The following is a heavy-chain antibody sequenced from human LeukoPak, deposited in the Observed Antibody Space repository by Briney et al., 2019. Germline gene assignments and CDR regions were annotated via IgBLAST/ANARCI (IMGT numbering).Heavy chain of an antibody. Sequence: PGGSLRLSCVVSGFTVSNNYMKWVRQAPGEGLEWVSTNGGGSTYYADSVKGRFTISRDNSKNTLYLQMNSLRAEDTAVYYCAKEPAPHYGDYVGFAFDIWGQGTMVTVSS. CDR1: GFTVSNNY. CDR2: NGGGST. CDR3: AKEPAPHYGDYVGFAFDI. D-gene: IGHD4-17*01. J-gene: IGHJ3*02. V-gene: IGHV3-53*01.